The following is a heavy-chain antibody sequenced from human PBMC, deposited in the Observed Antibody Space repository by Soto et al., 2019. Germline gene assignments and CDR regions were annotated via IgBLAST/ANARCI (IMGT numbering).Heavy chain of an antibody. CDR1: GGSISTYF. CDR3: ARGMSSAWYGTNYGMDV. Sequence: SETLSLTCTVSGGSISTYFWSWIRQPPGKGLEWIGYIYYSGATTYNPSLKSRVTISVDTSKNQFSLKLSSVTAADTAVYYCARGMSSAWYGTNYGMDVWGQGTTVTVSS. D-gene: IGHD6-19*01. CDR2: IYYSGAT. V-gene: IGHV4-59*01. J-gene: IGHJ6*02.